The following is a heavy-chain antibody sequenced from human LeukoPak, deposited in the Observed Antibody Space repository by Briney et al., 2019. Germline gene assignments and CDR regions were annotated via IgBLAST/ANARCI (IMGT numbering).Heavy chain of an antibody. CDR1: GYTFTSYD. J-gene: IGHJ6*03. CDR3: ARALRNSIAAAKYYYYYMDV. Sequence: ASVKVSCKASGYTFTSYDINWVRQATGQGLEWMGWMNPNSGNTGYAQKFQGRVTMTRDTSISTACMELSILRSEDTAVYYCARALRNSIAAAKYYYYYMDVWGKGTTVTVSS. V-gene: IGHV1-8*01. CDR2: MNPNSGNT. D-gene: IGHD6-13*01.